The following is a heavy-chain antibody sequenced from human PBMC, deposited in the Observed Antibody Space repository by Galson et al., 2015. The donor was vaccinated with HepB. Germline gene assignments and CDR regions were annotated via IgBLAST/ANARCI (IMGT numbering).Heavy chain of an antibody. CDR2: IKQDGSEK. V-gene: IGHV3-7*03. D-gene: IGHD3-22*01. J-gene: IGHJ4*02. CDR1: GFTFSSYW. Sequence: SLRLSCAASGFTFSSYWMSWVHQAPGKGLEWVANIKQDGSEKYYVDSVKGRFTISRDNAKNSLYLQMNSLRAEDTAVYYCARDLRIYYDSSGYYWEEHYYFDYWGQGTLVTVSS. CDR3: ARDLRIYYDSSGYYWEEHYYFDY.